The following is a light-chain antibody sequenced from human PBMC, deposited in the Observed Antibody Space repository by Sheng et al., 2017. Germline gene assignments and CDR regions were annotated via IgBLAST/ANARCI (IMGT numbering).Light chain of an antibody. CDR2: GAS. CDR1: QSFNTD. J-gene: IGKJ4*01. Sequence: EVLLTQSPGTLSLSPGERATLSCKASQSFNTDSLAWYQQKPGQAPRLLIYGASTRATGIPARFSGSGSGTEFTLTISSLQSEDFAVYYCQQYDKWPLPFGGGTKVEIK. V-gene: IGKV3-15*01. CDR3: QQYDKWPLP.